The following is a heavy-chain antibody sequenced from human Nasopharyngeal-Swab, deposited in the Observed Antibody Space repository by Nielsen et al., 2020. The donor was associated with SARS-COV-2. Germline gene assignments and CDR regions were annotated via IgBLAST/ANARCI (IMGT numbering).Heavy chain of an antibody. D-gene: IGHD4-23*01. J-gene: IGHJ2*01. CDR3: ARIRWAYWYFDL. CDR1: GFTFSNVW. Sequence: GGSLRLSRAASGFTFSNVWMSWVRQAPGKGLEWIGRIKSKTDGGTTDYAAPVKGRFTISRDDSKNTVYLQMNSLKTEDIAVYYCARIRWAYWYFDLWGRGTLVTVSS. CDR2: IKSKTDGGTT. V-gene: IGHV3-15*01.